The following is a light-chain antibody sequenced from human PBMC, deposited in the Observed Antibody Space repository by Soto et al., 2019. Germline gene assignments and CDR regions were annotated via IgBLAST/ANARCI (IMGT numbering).Light chain of an antibody. CDR3: QQVNSYPPGVT. CDR1: XXXXXY. CDR2: AAS. J-gene: IGKJ3*01. Sequence: DIQLTQSPXXXXASVXXXXXXXXRAXXXXXXYXXWYQQKPGRAPKLLIYAASTLQTGVPSRFSGGGSGTEFTLPISSLQPEDFATYYCQQVNSYPPGVTFGPGTKVDI. V-gene: IGKV1-9*01.